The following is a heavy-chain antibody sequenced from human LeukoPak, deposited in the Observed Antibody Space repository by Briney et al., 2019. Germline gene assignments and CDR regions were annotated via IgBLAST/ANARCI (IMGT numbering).Heavy chain of an antibody. CDR1: GGSITSYY. D-gene: IGHD5-24*01. Sequence: SETLSLTCTVSGGSITSYYWSWIRQPAGKGLEWIGRVYSNGNTYYNPSLASRVTMSVDSSKNQFSLNLNSVSAADTAVYYCARGIDDNDYWAYWGQGTLVTVSS. J-gene: IGHJ4*02. CDR3: ARGIDDNDYWAY. CDR2: VYSNGNT. V-gene: IGHV4-4*07.